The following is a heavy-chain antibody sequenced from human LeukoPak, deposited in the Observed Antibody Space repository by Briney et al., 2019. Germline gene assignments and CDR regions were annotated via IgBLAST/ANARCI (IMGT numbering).Heavy chain of an antibody. V-gene: IGHV1-18*01. D-gene: IGHD6-13*01. CDR3: ARGRIAAAGISYNWFDP. Sequence: GASVKVSCKASGYTFTSYGISWVRQAPGQGREWMGWISAYNGNTNYAQKLQGRVTMTTDTSTSTAYMALRSLRSDDTAVYYCARGRIAAAGISYNWFDPWGQGTLVTVSS. CDR1: GYTFTSYG. J-gene: IGHJ5*02. CDR2: ISAYNGNT.